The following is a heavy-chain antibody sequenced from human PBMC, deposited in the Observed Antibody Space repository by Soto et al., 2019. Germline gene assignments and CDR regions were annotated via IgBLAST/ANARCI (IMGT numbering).Heavy chain of an antibody. CDR2: IYYSGST. CDR1: GGSISSGGYY. Sequence: SETLSLTCTVSGGSISSGGYYWSWIRQHPGKGLEWIGYIYYSGSTYYNPSLKSRVTISVDTSKNQFSLKLSSVTAADTAVYYCARDPGNWFDPWGQGTPVTVSS. CDR3: ARDPGNWFDP. J-gene: IGHJ5*02. V-gene: IGHV4-31*03.